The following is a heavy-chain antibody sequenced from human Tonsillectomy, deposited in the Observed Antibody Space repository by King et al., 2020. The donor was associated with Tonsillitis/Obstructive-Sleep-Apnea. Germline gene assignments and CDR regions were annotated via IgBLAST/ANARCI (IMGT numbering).Heavy chain of an antibody. CDR2: IYYSGST. V-gene: IGHV4-59*01. D-gene: IGHD3-22*01. CDR1: GGSTSSYY. J-gene: IGHJ4*02. Sequence: QLQESGPGLVKPSETLSLTCTVSGGSTSSYYWSWIRQPPGKGLEWIGYIYYSGSTNYNPSLKSRVTISVDTSKNQFSLKLSSVTAADTAVYYCARDGGDYYDSSGYSYPSFDYWGQGTLVTVSS. CDR3: ARDGGDYYDSSGYSYPSFDY.